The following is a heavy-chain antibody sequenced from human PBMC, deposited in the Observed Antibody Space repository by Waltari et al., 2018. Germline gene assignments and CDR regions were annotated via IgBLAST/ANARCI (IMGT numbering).Heavy chain of an antibody. V-gene: IGHV3-74*01. CDR3: ALLRVVSVFDPFDN. Sequence: EVQLVESGGGLVQPGGSLRLSCAASGFTFSLYWMQWVRQVPGKGLGGAGQVQGKGLGWVSRVMGTSLTTNYRDSVKGRFTISRDNAKNTLYLQMNSLTPEDTGVYYCALLRVVSVFDPFDNWGQGTLVTVSS. D-gene: IGHD2-15*01. CDR1: GFTFSLYW. J-gene: IGHJ4*02. CDR2: VMGTSLTT.